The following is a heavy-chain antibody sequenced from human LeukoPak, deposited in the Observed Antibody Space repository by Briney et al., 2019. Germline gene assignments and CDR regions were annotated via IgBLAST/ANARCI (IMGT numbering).Heavy chain of an antibody. D-gene: IGHD2-15*01. V-gene: IGHV4-59*01. CDR3: ARDRGYCSGGSCYRWFDP. CDR1: GGSISSDC. J-gene: IGHJ5*02. Sequence: SETLSLTCTVSGGSISSDCWGWIRQPPGKGLEWIGYIYYSGSTNYNPSRKSRVTISVDTSKNQFSLKLSSVTAADTAVYYCARDRGYCSGGSCYRWFDPWGQGTLVTVSS. CDR2: IYYSGST.